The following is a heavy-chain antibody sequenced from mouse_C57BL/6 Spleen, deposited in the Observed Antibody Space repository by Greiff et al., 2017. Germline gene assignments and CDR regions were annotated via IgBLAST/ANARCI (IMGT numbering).Heavy chain of an antibody. CDR3: AREDYGNSDY. CDR1: GYAFSSSW. Sequence: QVQLKQSGPELVKPGASVKISCKASGYAFSSSWMNWVKQRPGKGLEWIGRIYPGDGDTNYNGKFKGKATLTADKSSSTAYMQLSSLTSEDSAVYFCAREDYGNSDYWGQGTTLTVSS. CDR2: IYPGDGDT. V-gene: IGHV1-82*01. D-gene: IGHD2-1*01. J-gene: IGHJ2*01.